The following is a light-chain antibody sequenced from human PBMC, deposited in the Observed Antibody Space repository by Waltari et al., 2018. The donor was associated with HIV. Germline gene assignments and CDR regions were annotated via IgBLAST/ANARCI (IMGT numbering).Light chain of an antibody. Sequence: QSALTQPASVSGSPGRSTTISCAATSSDVGGYNYVSWYQQHPGKAPKLMIFEVTKRPSGVSNRFSGSKSGNTASLTISGLQAEDEADYYCSSYTGSSSVLFGGGTKLTVL. V-gene: IGLV2-14*01. J-gene: IGLJ2*01. CDR1: SSDVGGYNY. CDR2: EVT. CDR3: SSYTGSSSVL.